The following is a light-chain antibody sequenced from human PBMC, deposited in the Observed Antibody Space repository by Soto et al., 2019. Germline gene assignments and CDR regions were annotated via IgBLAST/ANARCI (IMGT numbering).Light chain of an antibody. Sequence: QSALTQPASVSGSPGQSITISCTGTSSDVGSYNLVSWYQQHPGKAPKLIIYEGSKRPSGVSNRFSGSKSGNTASLTISGLQAEDEADYYCCSYAGSSTAVVFGGGTKLNVL. CDR3: CSYAGSSTAVV. V-gene: IGLV2-23*01. CDR1: SSDVGSYNL. J-gene: IGLJ2*01. CDR2: EGS.